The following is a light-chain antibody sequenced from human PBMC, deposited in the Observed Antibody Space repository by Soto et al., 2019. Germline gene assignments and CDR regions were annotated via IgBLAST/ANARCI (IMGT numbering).Light chain of an antibody. CDR1: QSVSNNY. Sequence: EIVLPQSPGTLSLSPGERATLSCRASQSVSNNYLAWYQQKPGQAPRLLIYGASTRAIGVPARFSGSGSGTDFTLTISRLEPEDFAVYYCQQYGSSPETFGQGTKVDNK. CDR3: QQYGSSPET. V-gene: IGKV3-20*01. J-gene: IGKJ1*01. CDR2: GAS.